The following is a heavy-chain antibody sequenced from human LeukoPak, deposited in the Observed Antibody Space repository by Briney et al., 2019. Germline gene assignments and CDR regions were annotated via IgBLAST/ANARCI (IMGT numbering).Heavy chain of an antibody. Sequence: GVSLRLSCAASGFTFSSYAMGWVRQAPGKGLEWVSAISGSGSSTYYAGSVKGRFTISRDNSKNTLYLQMNSLRAEDTAVYYCAKGLTVAGTSYFYYMDVWGKGTTVTVSS. CDR3: AKGLTVAGTSYFYYMDV. J-gene: IGHJ6*03. CDR1: GFTFSSYA. CDR2: ISGSGSST. D-gene: IGHD6-19*01. V-gene: IGHV3-23*01.